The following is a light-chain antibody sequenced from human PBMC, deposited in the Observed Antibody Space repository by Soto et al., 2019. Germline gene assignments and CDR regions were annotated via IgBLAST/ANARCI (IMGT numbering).Light chain of an antibody. CDR3: QQYYSYPPYT. CDR1: QGISSY. CDR2: AAS. V-gene: IGKV1-8*01. J-gene: IGKJ2*01. Sequence: AIRMTQSPSSLSASTGERVTITCRASQGISSYLAWYQQKPGKAPKLLIYAASTLQSGVPSRFSGSGSGTDFTLTISCLQSEDFATYYCQQYYSYPPYTFGQ.